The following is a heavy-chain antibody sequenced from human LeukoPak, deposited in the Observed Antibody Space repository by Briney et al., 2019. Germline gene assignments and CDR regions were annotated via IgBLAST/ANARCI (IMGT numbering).Heavy chain of an antibody. CDR3: AREISGYSDY. Sequence: ASVKVSCKASGYTCTGYYMHWVRQPPAKGLAGMGWINANSGDTKYAQKFQGRVTMTRDTSISTAYMELSRLRSDDTAMYYCAREISGYSDYWGQGTLVTVSS. CDR1: GYTCTGYY. CDR2: INANSGDT. V-gene: IGHV1-2*02. D-gene: IGHD3-22*01. J-gene: IGHJ4*02.